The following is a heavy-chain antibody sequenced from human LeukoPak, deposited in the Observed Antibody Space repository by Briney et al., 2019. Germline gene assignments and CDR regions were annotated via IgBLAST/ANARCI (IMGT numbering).Heavy chain of an antibody. V-gene: IGHV3-74*01. D-gene: IGHD5-24*01. J-gene: IGHJ4*01. Sequence: PGGSLRLSCAVSGFKLSSYWVNWVRQVPGKGLIWVAHINTNGDSANYADSVKGRFTISRDNAKSTLSLQMNSLRAEDTAIYYCVRDNAYTFDYWGQGTLVTVSS. CDR3: VRDNAYTFDY. CDR2: INTNGDSA. CDR1: GFKLSSYW.